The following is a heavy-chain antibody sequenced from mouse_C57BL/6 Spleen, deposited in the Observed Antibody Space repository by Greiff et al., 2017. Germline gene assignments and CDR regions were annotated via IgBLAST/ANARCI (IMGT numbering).Heavy chain of an antibody. CDR1: GYTFTDYD. D-gene: IGHD1-3*01. Sequence: VQLQQSGAELVRPGASVTLSCKASGYTFTDYDMPWVKQTPVHGLEWIGAIDPETGGTAYNQKFKGKAILTADKSTNTAYMELRSLTSEDSAVYYGTGYNPYYAMDYWGQGTSVTVSS. CDR3: TGYNPYYAMDY. CDR2: IDPETGGT. J-gene: IGHJ4*01. V-gene: IGHV1-15*01.